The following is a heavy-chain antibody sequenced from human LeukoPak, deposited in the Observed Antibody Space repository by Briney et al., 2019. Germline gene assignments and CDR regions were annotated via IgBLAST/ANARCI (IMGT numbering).Heavy chain of an antibody. Sequence: GGSLRLSCAASGFTFSNAWMTWVRQPPGKGLEWVGRIKSKTDGEATDYAAPVKGRFTISRDDSKNMLYLQMNSLKTEDTAVYYCMTRDIVVVVAAGPFDYWGQGTLVTVSS. CDR3: MTRDIVVVVAAGPFDY. CDR1: GFTFSNAW. CDR2: IKSKTDGEAT. J-gene: IGHJ4*02. D-gene: IGHD2-15*01. V-gene: IGHV3-15*01.